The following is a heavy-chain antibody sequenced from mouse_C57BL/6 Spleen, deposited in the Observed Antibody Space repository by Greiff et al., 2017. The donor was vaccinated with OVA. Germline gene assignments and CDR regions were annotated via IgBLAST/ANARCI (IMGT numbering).Heavy chain of an antibody. Sequence: QVQLQQSGPELVKPGASVKISCKASGYAFSSSWMNWVKQRPGKGLEWIGRIYPGDGDTNYNGKFKGKATLTADKSSSTAYMQLSSLTSEDSAVYFCAREGLRDYYAMDYWGQGTSVTVSS. CDR1: GYAFSSSW. CDR3: AREGLRDYYAMDY. V-gene: IGHV1-82*01. CDR2: IYPGDGDT. J-gene: IGHJ4*01. D-gene: IGHD3-3*01.